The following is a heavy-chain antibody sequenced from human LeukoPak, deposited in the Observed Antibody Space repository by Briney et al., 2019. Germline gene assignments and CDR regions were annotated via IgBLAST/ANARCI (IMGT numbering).Heavy chain of an antibody. J-gene: IGHJ3*02. CDR1: GYTFTSYG. CDR3: ARGICSGGSCYLGDAFDI. D-gene: IGHD2-15*01. CDR2: ISAYNGNT. Sequence: GASVNVSCRASGYTFTSYGISWVRQAPGQGLEWMGWISAYNGNTNYAQKLQGRVTMTTDTSTSTAYMELRSLRSDDTAVYYCARGICSGGSCYLGDAFDIWGQGTMVTVSS. V-gene: IGHV1-18*01.